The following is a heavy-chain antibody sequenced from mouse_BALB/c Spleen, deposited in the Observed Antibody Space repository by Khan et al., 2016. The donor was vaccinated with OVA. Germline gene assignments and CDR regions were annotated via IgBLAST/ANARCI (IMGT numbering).Heavy chain of an antibody. Sequence: VQLQESGAELVKPGASVKLSCKASGYTFTSYYIYWLKQRPGQGLEWIGEINPSNGGTNFNEKFKSKATLTVDKSSSTAYMQLSSLTSEDSAVYYCTRRGTARATLWFAYWGQGTLVTVSA. CDR1: GYTFTSYY. CDR3: TRRGTARATLWFAY. CDR2: INPSNGGT. D-gene: IGHD3-2*01. V-gene: IGHV1S81*02. J-gene: IGHJ3*01.